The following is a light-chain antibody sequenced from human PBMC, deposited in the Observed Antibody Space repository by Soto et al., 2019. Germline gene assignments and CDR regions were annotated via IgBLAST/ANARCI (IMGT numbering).Light chain of an antibody. CDR1: RPTIGKNH. V-gene: IGLV1-51*02. CDR3: GTWDSSLNAWV. CDR2: END. J-gene: IGLJ3*02. Sequence: VLTQPPPVSAAPGQKGTISRSGRRPTIGKNHVSWYQQVPGTAPKPLICENDKRPSGIPDRFSGSKSGTSATLGITGLQTGDEADYYCGTWDSSLNAWVFGGGTQLTVL.